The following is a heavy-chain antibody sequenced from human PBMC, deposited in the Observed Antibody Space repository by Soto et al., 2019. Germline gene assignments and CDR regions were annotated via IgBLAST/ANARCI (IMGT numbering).Heavy chain of an antibody. D-gene: IGHD7-27*01. CDR1: GGSISSSSYY. J-gene: IGHJ4*02. Sequence: SETLSLTCTVSGGSISSSSYYWGWIRQPPGKGLEWIGSIYYSGSTYYNPSLKSRVTISVDTSKNQFSLKLSSVTAADTAVYYCARGRSETGEVDYWGQGTLVTVSS. CDR3: ARGRSETGEVDY. CDR2: IYYSGST. V-gene: IGHV4-39*07.